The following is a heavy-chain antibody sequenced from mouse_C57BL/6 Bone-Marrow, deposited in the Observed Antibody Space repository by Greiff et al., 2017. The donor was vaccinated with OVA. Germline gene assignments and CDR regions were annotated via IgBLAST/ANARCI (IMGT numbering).Heavy chain of an antibody. Sequence: VMLVESGPGLVAPSQSLSITCTVSGFSLTSYGVDWVRQSPGKGLEWLGVIWGVGSTNYNSALKSRLSISKDNSKSQVFLKMNSLQTDDTAMYYCASGYYAMDYWGQGTSVTVSS. J-gene: IGHJ4*01. CDR2: IWGVGST. CDR1: GFSLTSYG. CDR3: ASGYYAMDY. V-gene: IGHV2-6*01.